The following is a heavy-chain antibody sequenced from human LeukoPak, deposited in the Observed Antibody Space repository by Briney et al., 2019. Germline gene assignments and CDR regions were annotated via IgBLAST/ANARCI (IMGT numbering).Heavy chain of an antibody. Sequence: GGSLRLSRAASGFTFNNYWIHWVRQVPGKGLVWVSRINGDGSSTAYADSVKGRFTISRDNAKNTLYLQMNSLRAEDTAVYYCAREKGSSNYDSWGQGTLVTVSS. CDR3: AREKGSSNYDS. CDR2: INGDGSST. V-gene: IGHV3-74*03. J-gene: IGHJ5*01. D-gene: IGHD4-11*01. CDR1: GFTFNNYW.